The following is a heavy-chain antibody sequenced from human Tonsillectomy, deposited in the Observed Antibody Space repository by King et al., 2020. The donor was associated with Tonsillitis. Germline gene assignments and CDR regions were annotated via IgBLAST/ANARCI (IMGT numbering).Heavy chain of an antibody. CDR2: TIPILGLA. V-gene: IGHV1-69*09. CDR3: ALASGYYSSGGYSHFDY. Sequence: QLVQSGAEVKKPGSSVKVSCKASGGIFNNYAINWVRQAPGQGLEWMGRTIPILGLANYAQKFQDRVTIIADKSANTAYMELSSLRSEDTAVYYCALASGYYSSGGYSHFDYWGQGTLVTVSS. D-gene: IGHD3-22*01. CDR1: GGIFNNYA. J-gene: IGHJ4*02.